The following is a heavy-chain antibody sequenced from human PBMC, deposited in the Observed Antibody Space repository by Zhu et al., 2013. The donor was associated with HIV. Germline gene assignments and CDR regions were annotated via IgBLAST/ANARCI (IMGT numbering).Heavy chain of an antibody. CDR2: IIPIFGTT. D-gene: IGHD3-9*01. CDR3: ARAYYATSTRYLWHVDL. CDR1: GDTFSSYG. Sequence: QVQLVQSGAEVKKPGSSVKVSCKASGDTFSSYGISWVRQAPGQGLEWMGGIIPIFGTTKYAQKSQGRVTITADVSTSTAYMELNSLRSEDTAVYYCARAYYATSTRYLWHVDLWGRGTLVIVSS. V-gene: IGHV1-69*12. J-gene: IGHJ2*01.